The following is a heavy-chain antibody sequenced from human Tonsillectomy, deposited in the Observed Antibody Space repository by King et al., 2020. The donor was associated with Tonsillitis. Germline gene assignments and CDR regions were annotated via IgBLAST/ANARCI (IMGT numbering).Heavy chain of an antibody. V-gene: IGHV4-59*01. CDR3: ARETPLPPSYYYGMDV. CDR1: GGSISSYY. Sequence: VQLQESGPGLVKPSETLSLTCTVSGGSISSYYWSWIRQPPGKGLEWIGYIYYSGSTNYNPSLKSRVTISVDTSKNQFSLKLSSVTAADTAVYYCARETPLPPSYYYGMDVWGQGTTVTVSS. CDR2: IYYSGST. D-gene: IGHD4-23*01. J-gene: IGHJ6*02.